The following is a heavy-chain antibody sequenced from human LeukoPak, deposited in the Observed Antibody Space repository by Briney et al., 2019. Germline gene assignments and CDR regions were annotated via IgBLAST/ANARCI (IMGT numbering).Heavy chain of an antibody. Sequence: GASVKVPCKASGYTFTSYGISWVRQAPGQGLEWMGWISAYNGNTNYAQKLQGTVTMTTDTSTSTAYMELRSLRSDDTAVYYCARARPSQQLVPGDYYYGMDVWGQGTTVTVSS. V-gene: IGHV1-18*01. J-gene: IGHJ6*02. CDR3: ARARPSQQLVPGDYYYGMDV. CDR1: GYTFTSYG. D-gene: IGHD6-13*01. CDR2: ISAYNGNT.